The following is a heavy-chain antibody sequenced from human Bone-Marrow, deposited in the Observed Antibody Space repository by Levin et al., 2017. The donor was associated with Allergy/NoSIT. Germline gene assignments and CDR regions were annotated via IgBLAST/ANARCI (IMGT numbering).Heavy chain of an antibody. V-gene: IGHV1-2*06. D-gene: IGHD1-7*01. CDR3: ARVVSYWNYACGY. CDR1: GYTFTGYY. J-gene: IGHJ4*02. CDR2: INPNSGGT. Sequence: ASVKVSCKASGYTFTGYYMHWVRQAPGQGLEWMGRINPNSGGTNYAQKFQGRVTMTRDTSISTAYMELSRLRSDDTAVYYCARVVSYWNYACGYWGQGTLVTVSS.